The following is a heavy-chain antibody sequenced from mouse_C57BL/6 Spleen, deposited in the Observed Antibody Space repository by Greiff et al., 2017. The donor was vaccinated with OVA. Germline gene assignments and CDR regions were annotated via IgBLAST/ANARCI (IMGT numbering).Heavy chain of an antibody. J-gene: IGHJ2*01. Sequence: VKLQESGAELVRPGASVKLSCKASGYTFTDYYINWVKQRPGQGLEWIARIYPGSGNTYYNEKFKGKATLTAEKSSSTAYMQLSSLTSEDSAVYFCAREEGYPPGVYFDYWGQGTTLTVSS. D-gene: IGHD2-2*01. CDR2: IYPGSGNT. CDR3: AREEGYPPGVYFDY. CDR1: GYTFTDYY. V-gene: IGHV1-76*01.